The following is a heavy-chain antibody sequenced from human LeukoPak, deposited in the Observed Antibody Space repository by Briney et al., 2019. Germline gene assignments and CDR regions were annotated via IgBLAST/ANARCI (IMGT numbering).Heavy chain of an antibody. Sequence: GGSPRLSCAASGFTFSSYSMNWVRQAPGKGLEWVSYISSSSRAFYYADSVKGRFTISRDNAKDSLYLQMNSLRDEDTAVFYCVARGLSSDYWGQGTLVTVSS. CDR3: VARGLSSDY. J-gene: IGHJ4*02. CDR2: ISSSSRAF. V-gene: IGHV3-48*02. CDR1: GFTFSSYS.